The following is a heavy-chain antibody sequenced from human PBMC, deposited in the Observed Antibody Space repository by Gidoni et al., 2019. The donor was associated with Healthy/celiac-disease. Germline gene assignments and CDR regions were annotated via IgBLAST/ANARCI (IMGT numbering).Heavy chain of an antibody. J-gene: IGHJ4*02. Sequence: QVQLVESGGGVVQPGRSLRLSCAASGFTFSSYGMHWVRQAPGKGLEWVAVIWYDGSNKYYADSVKGRFTISRDNSKNTLYLQMNSLRAEDTAVYYCARDFGDYGDYWGPDYWGQGTLVTVSS. D-gene: IGHD4-17*01. V-gene: IGHV3-33*01. CDR2: IWYDGSNK. CDR1: GFTFSSYG. CDR3: ARDFGDYGDYWGPDY.